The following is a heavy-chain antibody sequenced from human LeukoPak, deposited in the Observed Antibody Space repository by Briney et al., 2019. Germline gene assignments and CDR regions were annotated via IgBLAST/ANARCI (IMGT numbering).Heavy chain of an antibody. CDR1: GYTFTIYY. D-gene: IGHD6-19*01. V-gene: IGHV1-46*01. CDR3: ARDAPSAVAGYDAFDI. Sequence: ASVKVSCTASGYTFTIYYMHWVRQAPGQGLEWMGIINPSGGSTSYAQKFQGRVTMTRDTSTSTVYMELNSLRSEDTAVYYCARDAPSAVAGYDAFDIWGPRDNGHRLF. J-gene: IGHJ3*02. CDR2: INPSGGST.